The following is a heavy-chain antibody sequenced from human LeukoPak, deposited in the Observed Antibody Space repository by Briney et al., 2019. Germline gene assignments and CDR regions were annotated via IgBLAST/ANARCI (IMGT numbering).Heavy chain of an antibody. Sequence: AGGSLRLSCAASGFTFSGYAMSWVRQAPGKGLDWVSVVSGGGDSTYYADSVKGRFTISRDNSRNTLYLQMNSLRAEDSAVYYCAKDRYYASGNYPVLFDYWGQGTLVTVSS. J-gene: IGHJ4*02. CDR2: VSGGGDST. CDR1: GFTFSGYA. D-gene: IGHD3-10*01. V-gene: IGHV3-23*01. CDR3: AKDRYYASGNYPVLFDY.